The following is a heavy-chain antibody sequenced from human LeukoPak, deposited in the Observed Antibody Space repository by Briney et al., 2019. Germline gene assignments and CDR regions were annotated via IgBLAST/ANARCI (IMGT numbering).Heavy chain of an antibody. CDR3: AKTRGYGGLDENYYYYGMDV. CDR2: ISSSSSYI. Sequence: PGGSLRLSCAASGFTFSSYSMNWVRQAPGKGLERVSSISSSSSYIYYADSVKGRFTISRDNSENTLYLQMNSLRAEDTAVYYCAKTRGYGGLDENYYYYGMDVWGQGTTVTVSS. CDR1: GFTFSSYS. V-gene: IGHV3-21*04. J-gene: IGHJ6*02. D-gene: IGHD4-23*01.